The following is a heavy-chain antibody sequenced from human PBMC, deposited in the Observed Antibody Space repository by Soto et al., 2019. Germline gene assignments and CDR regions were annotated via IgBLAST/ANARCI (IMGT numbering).Heavy chain of an antibody. Sequence: SETLSLTCTVSGGSTYRSGYYWSWIRQHPGKGLEWIGYIYYSGSTYYNPSLKSRVTISADTSKNQFSLKLSSVTAADTAMYYCARALSSHFFDYWGQGTLVTVSS. D-gene: IGHD3-16*02. J-gene: IGHJ4*02. CDR1: GGSTYRSGYY. CDR3: ARALSSHFFDY. V-gene: IGHV4-31*03. CDR2: IYYSGST.